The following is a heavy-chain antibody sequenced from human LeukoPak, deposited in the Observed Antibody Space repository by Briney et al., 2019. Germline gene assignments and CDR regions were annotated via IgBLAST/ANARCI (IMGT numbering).Heavy chain of an antibody. D-gene: IGHD3-3*01. CDR3: AAQKYYDFWSGYYQYNWFDP. CDR1: GFTFSSYA. Sequence: GGSLRLSCAASGFTFSSYAMSWVRQAPGKGLEWVSGISWNSGSIGYADSVKGRFTISRDNAKNSLYLQMNSLRAEDTALYYCAAQKYYDFWSGYYQYNWFDPWGQGTLVTVSS. J-gene: IGHJ5*02. V-gene: IGHV3-9*01. CDR2: ISWNSGSI.